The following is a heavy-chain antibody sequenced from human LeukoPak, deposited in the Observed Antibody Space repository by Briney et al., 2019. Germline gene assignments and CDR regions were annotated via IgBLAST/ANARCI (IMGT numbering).Heavy chain of an antibody. J-gene: IGHJ4*02. CDR2: INSDGSST. V-gene: IGHV3-74*01. D-gene: IGHD6-13*01. Sequence: PGGSLRLSCAASGFTFSSYWMHWVRQAPGKGLVWVSRINSDGSSTNYAASMKGRFTISKNSAKNTLYLQMNSLRGEDTAVYYCSTEVSQLVRDLDYSGQGTLVTVSS. CDR3: STEVSQLVRDLDY. CDR1: GFTFSSYW.